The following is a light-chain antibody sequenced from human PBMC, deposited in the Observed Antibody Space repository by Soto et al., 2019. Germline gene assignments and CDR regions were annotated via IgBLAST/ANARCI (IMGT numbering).Light chain of an antibody. CDR2: AAS. CDR1: QGISSW. V-gene: IGKV1-12*01. Sequence: DIQMTQSPSSVSASVGDRVTITCRASQGISSWLARYQQKPGKAPKLLMFAASSLQSGVPSRFSGSGSGTDFTLTISSLQPEDFATYYCQQANSFPYTFGQGTKLEIK. J-gene: IGKJ2*01. CDR3: QQANSFPYT.